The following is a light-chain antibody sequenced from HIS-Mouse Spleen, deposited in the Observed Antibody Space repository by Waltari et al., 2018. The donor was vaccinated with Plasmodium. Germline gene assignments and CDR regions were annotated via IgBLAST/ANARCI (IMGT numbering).Light chain of an antibody. Sequence: DIQLTQSPSSLSASVGDRVPLPCRARQSISSYLNWYQQKPGKAPTLLIYAESSSESGVPSRFSGGGSGTDSTLSISSRQRKDFATYDCQKRYSTWTFGQGTKVEIK. CDR1: QSISSY. CDR2: AES. CDR3: QKRYSTWT. V-gene: IGKV1-39*01. J-gene: IGKJ1*01.